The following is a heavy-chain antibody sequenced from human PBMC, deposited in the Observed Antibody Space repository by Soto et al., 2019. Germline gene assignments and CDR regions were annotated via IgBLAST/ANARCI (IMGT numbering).Heavy chain of an antibody. CDR3: AKRDYGGKPDVFGMDV. CDR1: GFTFGSYG. D-gene: IGHD4-17*01. Sequence: QVQLVESGGTVVQPGRSLRLSCAASGFTFGSYGMHWVRQAPGKGLEWVAVISYDGYRKDYADSVKGRFTVSRDNSKNTLYMQMNSLRVEDTAVYYWAKRDYGGKPDVFGMDVWCQGTAVTVSS. J-gene: IGHJ6*02. V-gene: IGHV3-30*18. CDR2: ISYDGYRK.